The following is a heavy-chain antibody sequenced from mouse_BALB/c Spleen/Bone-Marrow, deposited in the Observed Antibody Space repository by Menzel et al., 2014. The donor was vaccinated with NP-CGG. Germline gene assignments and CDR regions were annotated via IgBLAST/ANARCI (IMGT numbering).Heavy chain of an antibody. Sequence: VQLQQSGAELVKPGASVKLSCTASGFNIKDTYMHWVKQRPEQGLEWIGRIDPANGNTKYDPKFQGKATITADTSSNTVYLQLSSLTSEDTAVYYCARYDYGWYFYVWGAGTTVTVSS. V-gene: IGHV14-3*02. CDR3: ARYDYGWYFYV. CDR2: IDPANGNT. J-gene: IGHJ1*01. D-gene: IGHD1-1*01. CDR1: GFNIKDTY.